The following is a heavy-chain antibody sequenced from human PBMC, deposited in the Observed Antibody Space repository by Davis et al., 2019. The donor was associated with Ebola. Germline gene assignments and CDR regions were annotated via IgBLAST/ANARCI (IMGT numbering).Heavy chain of an antibody. J-gene: IGHJ6*02. CDR2: IRSSCSTI. V-gene: IGHV3-11*01. CDR3: ARYYGSGRRPYYYGMDV. D-gene: IGHD3-10*01. Sequence: GGSLRLSCAASAFTFSDYYMSWIRQAPGKGLEWVSYIRSSCSTIYYADSVKGRFTISRDNAKNSLYLQMNSLRAEDTAVYYCARYYGSGRRPYYYGMDVWGQGTTVTVSS. CDR1: AFTFSDYY.